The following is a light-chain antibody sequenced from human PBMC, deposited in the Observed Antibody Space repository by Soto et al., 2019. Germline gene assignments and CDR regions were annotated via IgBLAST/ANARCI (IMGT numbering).Light chain of an antibody. V-gene: IGKV1-5*03. CDR1: QSISGS. J-gene: IGKJ1*01. CDR2: EAS. Sequence: DIQMTQSPSTLSASVGDRVTITCRASQSISGSLAWYQQKPGKAPKLLIYEASNLKSGVTSRFSGSGYGTEYTLTISSLQPDDSASYYCQQYKGFWTFGQGTRVEIK. CDR3: QQYKGFWT.